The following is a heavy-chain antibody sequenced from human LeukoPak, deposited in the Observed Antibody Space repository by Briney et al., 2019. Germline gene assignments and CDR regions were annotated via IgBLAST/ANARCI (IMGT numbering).Heavy chain of an antibody. CDR3: ARVKKGSGSYYNVYWFDP. D-gene: IGHD3-10*01. CDR2: ISSSGSTI. J-gene: IGHJ5*02. CDR1: GFTFSDYY. V-gene: IGHV3-11*04. Sequence: GGSLRLSCAASGFTFSDYYMSWIRQAPGKGLEWVSYISSSGSTIYYADSVKGRFTISRDNAKNSLYLQMNSLRAEDTAVYYCARVKKGSGSYYNVYWFDPWGQGTPVTVPS.